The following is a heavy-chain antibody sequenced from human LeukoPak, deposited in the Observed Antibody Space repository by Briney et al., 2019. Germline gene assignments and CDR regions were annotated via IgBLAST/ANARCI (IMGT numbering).Heavy chain of an antibody. J-gene: IGHJ4*02. V-gene: IGHV3-48*04. CDR3: ARDGPIGELDY. Sequence: GGSLRLSCAASEFTFSSYSMNWFRQAPGKGLEWVSYISSSSSTIYYADSVKGRFTISRDNAKNSLYLQMNSLRAEDTAVYYCARDGPIGELDYWGQGTPVTVSS. CDR1: EFTFSSYS. D-gene: IGHD1-7*01. CDR2: ISSSSSTI.